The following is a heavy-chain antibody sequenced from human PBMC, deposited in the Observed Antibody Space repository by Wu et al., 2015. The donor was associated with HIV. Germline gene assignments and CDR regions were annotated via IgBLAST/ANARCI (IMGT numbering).Heavy chain of an antibody. CDR1: GYTVNTYY. D-gene: IGHD3-22*01. J-gene: IGHJ3*02. CDR3: ARGRKYYYDSSGYLYAFDI. CDR2: MNPNSGNT. V-gene: IGHV1-8*02. Sequence: QVQLVQSGPEVKKPGASVKVSCKTSGYTVNTYYINWVRQATGQGLEWMGWMNPNSGNTGYAQKFQGRVTMTRNTSISTAYMELSSLRSEDTAVYYCARGRKYYYDSSGYLYAFDIWGQGTMVTVSS.